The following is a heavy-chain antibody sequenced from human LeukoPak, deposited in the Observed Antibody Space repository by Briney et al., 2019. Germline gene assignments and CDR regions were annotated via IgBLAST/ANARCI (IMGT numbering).Heavy chain of an antibody. J-gene: IGHJ6*02. CDR2: ITSSGSTI. CDR1: GLTFSSYE. Sequence: PGGSLRLSCAASGLTFSSYEMNWVRQAPGKGLEWVSYITSSGSTIYYADSVKGRFTISRDNAKNSLYLQMNSLRAEDTAVYYCARYGYGTHVWGQGATVTVSS. D-gene: IGHD3-10*01. CDR3: ARYGYGTHV. V-gene: IGHV3-48*03.